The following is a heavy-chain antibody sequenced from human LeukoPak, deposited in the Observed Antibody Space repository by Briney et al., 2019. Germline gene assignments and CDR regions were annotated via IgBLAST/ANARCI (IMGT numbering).Heavy chain of an antibody. V-gene: IGHV4-30-4*08. CDR2: IYYSGST. CDR1: GGSISSSRYY. J-gene: IGHJ3*02. CDR3: ARELPIWFGEGDAFDI. D-gene: IGHD3-10*01. Sequence: PSETLSLTCTVSGGSISSSRYYWAWIRQPPGKGLEWIRYIYYSGSTYYNPSLKSRVTISVDTSKNQFSLKLSSVTAADTAVYYCARELPIWFGEGDAFDIWGQGTMVTVSS.